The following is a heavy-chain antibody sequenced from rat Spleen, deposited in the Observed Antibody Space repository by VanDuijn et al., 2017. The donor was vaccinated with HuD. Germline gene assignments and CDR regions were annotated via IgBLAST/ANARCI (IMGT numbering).Heavy chain of an antibody. Sequence: EVQLKESGPGLVQPSQTLSLTCTVSGFSLTDYSVHWVRQFPGKGLEWMGGIWGDGSTAYKSLLKSRLSISRDTSKSQVFLNMNSLQTEDTAIYFCIRERYGNPAAYYFDYWGQGASVTVSS. CDR1: GFSLTDYS. D-gene: IGHD1-1*01. CDR2: IWGDGST. V-gene: IGHV2S63*01. CDR3: IRERYGNPAAYYFDY. J-gene: IGHJ4*01.